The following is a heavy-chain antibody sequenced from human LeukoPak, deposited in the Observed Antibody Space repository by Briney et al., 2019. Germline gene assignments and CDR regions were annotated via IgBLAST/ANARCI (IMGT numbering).Heavy chain of an antibody. Sequence: GGSLRLSCAASGFTFSSYSMNWVRQAPGKGLEWVSYISSSSSTIYYADSVKGRFTISRDNAKNSLYLQMNSLRAEDTAVYYCARLLVRGIIIPEGFFDYWGQGTLVTVSS. CDR1: GFTFSSYS. V-gene: IGHV3-48*04. J-gene: IGHJ4*02. CDR2: ISSSSSTI. CDR3: ARLLVRGIIIPEGFFDY. D-gene: IGHD3-10*01.